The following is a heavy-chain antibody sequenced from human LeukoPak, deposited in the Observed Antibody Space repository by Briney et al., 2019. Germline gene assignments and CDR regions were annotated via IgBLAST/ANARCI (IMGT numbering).Heavy chain of an antibody. CDR2: ISGYNGNT. D-gene: IGHD3-10*01. CDR3: ARGRTHRRLWLGESTGGPFDY. V-gene: IGHV1-18*01. CDR1: GYTFTSYG. J-gene: IGHJ4*02. Sequence: ASVKVSCTASGYTFTSYGISWVRQAPGQGLEWMGWISGYNGNTNYAQKFQGRVTMTIDTSTSILYMQLRSLRSDDTAVYYCARGRTHRRLWLGESTGGPFDYWGQGTLVTVSS.